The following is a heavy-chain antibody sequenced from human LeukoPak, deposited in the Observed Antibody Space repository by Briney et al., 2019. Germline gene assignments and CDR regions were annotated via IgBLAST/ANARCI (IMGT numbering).Heavy chain of an antibody. V-gene: IGHV3-7*01. Sequence: GGSLRLSCAASGFTFSGSAMTWVRQAPGKGLEWVANIKQDGSEKYYVDSVKGRFTISRDNAKNSLYLQMNSLRAEDTAVYYCARDSGVVTARTYYYYGMDVWGQGTTVTVSS. D-gene: IGHD2-21*02. CDR3: ARDSGVVTARTYYYYGMDV. J-gene: IGHJ6*02. CDR1: GFTFSGSA. CDR2: IKQDGSEK.